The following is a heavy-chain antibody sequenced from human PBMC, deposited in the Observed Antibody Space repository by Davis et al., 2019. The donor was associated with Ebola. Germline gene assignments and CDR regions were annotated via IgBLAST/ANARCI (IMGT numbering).Heavy chain of an antibody. CDR1: SGSISSSSYY. Sequence: SETLSLTCTVSSGSISSSSYYWGWIRQPPGKGLEWIANIYYSGSTQYNPSLKSRVTISVDTSKNQFSLKLTSVTAADTAVYFCARNTIYDYDGSVYSSPCYFDFWGQGTLVTVSS. D-gene: IGHD3-22*01. CDR3: ARNTIYDYDGSVYSSPCYFDF. V-gene: IGHV4-39*01. CDR2: IYYSGST. J-gene: IGHJ4*02.